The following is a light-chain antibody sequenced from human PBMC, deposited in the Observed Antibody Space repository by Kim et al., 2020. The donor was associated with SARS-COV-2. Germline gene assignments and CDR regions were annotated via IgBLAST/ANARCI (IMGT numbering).Light chain of an antibody. Sequence: LMTQSPATLSVSPGETATLSCRASQSVTIKVAWYQQKAGQGPRLLIYGASTRATGVPTRFSGSGSGREFTLTIGSLQSEDFAIYHCQQYNDWPLTFGGGTKVDIK. V-gene: IGKV3-15*01. CDR3: QQYNDWPLT. CDR2: GAS. J-gene: IGKJ4*01. CDR1: QSVTIK.